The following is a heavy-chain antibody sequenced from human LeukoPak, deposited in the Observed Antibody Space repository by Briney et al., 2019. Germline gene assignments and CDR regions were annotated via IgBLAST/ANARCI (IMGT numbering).Heavy chain of an antibody. V-gene: IGHV3-74*01. CDR2: INSDGSWT. J-gene: IGHJ4*02. D-gene: IGHD3-3*01. CDR3: AKDHYWSIDY. Sequence: GGSLRLSCAASGNYWMHWVRQAPGKGLVWVSHINSDGSWTSYADSVKGRFTISKDNAKNTVYLQMNSLRAEDTGVYYCAKDHYWSIDYWGRGTLVTVSS. CDR1: GNYW.